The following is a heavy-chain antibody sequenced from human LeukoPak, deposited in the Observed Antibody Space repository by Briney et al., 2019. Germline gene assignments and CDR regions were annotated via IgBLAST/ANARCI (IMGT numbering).Heavy chain of an antibody. J-gene: IGHJ4*02. D-gene: IGHD3-16*02. CDR2: ISSSSTYT. CDR1: GFTFSDYY. Sequence: KPGGSLRLSCAASGFTFSDYYMSWIRQAPGKGLEWVSYISSSSTYTNYADSVKGRFTISRDNAKNSLYLQMNSLRAEDTAVYYCARGAGHDYVWGSYRYIAYWGQGALVTVSS. V-gene: IGHV3-11*05. CDR3: ARGAGHDYVWGSYRYIAY.